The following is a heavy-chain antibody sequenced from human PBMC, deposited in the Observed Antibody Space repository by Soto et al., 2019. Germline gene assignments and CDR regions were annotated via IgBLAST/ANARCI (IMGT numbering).Heavy chain of an antibody. CDR3: ARVTSMVRGVIDNWFDP. J-gene: IGHJ5*02. V-gene: IGHV1-69*13. Sequence: SVKVCCKASGGTFSSYAIHWLRQAPGQGLEWMGGIIPMYGPAKYAQRFQGRVTITADESTTTVYMELTSLTSQDTAVYYCARVTSMVRGVIDNWFDPWGHGTLVTVS. D-gene: IGHD3-10*01. CDR1: GGTFSSYA. CDR2: IIPMYGPA.